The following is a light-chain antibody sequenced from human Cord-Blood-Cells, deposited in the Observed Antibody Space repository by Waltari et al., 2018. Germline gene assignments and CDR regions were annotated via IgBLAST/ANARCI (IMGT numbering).Light chain of an antibody. CDR2: EVS. J-gene: IGLJ1*01. CDR3: SSYAGSNNV. Sequence: QSALTQPPSASGSPGQSVTIPCTGTSSDVGGYNHVSWYQQHPGKAPKHKIYEVSKRPSGVPDRFSVPKSGNTASLTVPGVQAEDEADYYCSSYAGSNNVFGTGTKVTV. V-gene: IGLV2-8*01. CDR1: SSDVGGYNH.